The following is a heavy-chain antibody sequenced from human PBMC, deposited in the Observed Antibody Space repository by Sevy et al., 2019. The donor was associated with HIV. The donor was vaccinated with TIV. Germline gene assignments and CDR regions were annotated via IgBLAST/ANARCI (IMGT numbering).Heavy chain of an antibody. CDR2: IRSETGGGTT. Sequence: GRSLRLSCAASGLSFSNAWMAWVRQAPGKGLEWVGRIRSETGGGTTDFAAFAKGKFTISRDDPKNALYLQMNSLKTEDTAVYYCAIDHRRDGMIVDPFEKWGLGTLVTVSS. CDR3: AIDHRRDGMIVDPFEK. CDR1: GLSFSNAW. V-gene: IGHV3-15*01. D-gene: IGHD3-22*01. J-gene: IGHJ4*02.